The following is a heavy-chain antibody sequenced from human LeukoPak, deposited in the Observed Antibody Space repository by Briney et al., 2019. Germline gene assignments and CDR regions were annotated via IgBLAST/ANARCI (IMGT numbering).Heavy chain of an antibody. CDR2: IIPIFGTA. D-gene: IGHD3-22*01. CDR1: GGIFSSYA. V-gene: IGHV1-69*05. CDR3: ARDSTYYYDSSGYYFGSY. Sequence: GASVKVSCKASGGIFSSYAISWVRQAPGQGLEWMGGIIPIFGTANYAQKFQGRVTITTDESTSTAYMELSSLRSEDTAVYYCARDSTYYYDSSGYYFGSYWGQGTLVTVSS. J-gene: IGHJ4*02.